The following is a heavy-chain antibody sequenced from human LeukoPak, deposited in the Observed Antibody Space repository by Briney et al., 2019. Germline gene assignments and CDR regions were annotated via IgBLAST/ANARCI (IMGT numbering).Heavy chain of an antibody. CDR2: IWYDGSNK. J-gene: IGHJ6*02. V-gene: IGHV3-33*01. Sequence: PGGSLRLSCAASGFTFSTYGMHWVRQAPGKGLEWVAVIWYDGSNKYYADSVKGRFIISRDNYKNILYLQMNSLRAEDTAVYYCARDYYDSSVYDYYYGLDVWGQGTTVTVSS. CDR1: GFTFSTYG. D-gene: IGHD3-22*01. CDR3: ARDYYDSSVYDYYYGLDV.